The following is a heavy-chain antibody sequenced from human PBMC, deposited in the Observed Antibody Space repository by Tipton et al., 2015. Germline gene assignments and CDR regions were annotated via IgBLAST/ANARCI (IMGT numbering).Heavy chain of an antibody. V-gene: IGHV4-59*04. CDR3: ACQDYDSLTRDYRTVDY. Sequence: LRLSCTVSGGSMSDYYWGWIRQPPGKGLEWIGSISHSGNTYYNPSLKSRVTMSRDTSKNQFSLKLTSVTAADTAVYYCACQDYDSLTRDYRTVDYWGQGTLVTVSS. J-gene: IGHJ4*02. CDR1: GGSMSDYY. CDR2: ISHSGNT. D-gene: IGHD3-9*01.